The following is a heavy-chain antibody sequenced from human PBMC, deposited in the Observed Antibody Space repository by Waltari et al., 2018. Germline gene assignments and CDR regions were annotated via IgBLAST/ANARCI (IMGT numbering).Heavy chain of an antibody. CDR1: GGSFSGYY. V-gene: IGHV4-34*01. J-gene: IGHJ6*02. CDR2: INHCGST. Sequence: QVQLHQWGAGRLKPSETLSLTCAVHGGSFSGYYWSSIRQPPGKGREWIGEINHCGSTNYNPYLKSRDTISVDTSKNQFSLKLSSVTAADTAVYYWSRAGPYDFWSGYLYYYGMDVWGQGTTVTVSS. D-gene: IGHD3-3*01. CDR3: SRAGPYDFWSGYLYYYGMDV.